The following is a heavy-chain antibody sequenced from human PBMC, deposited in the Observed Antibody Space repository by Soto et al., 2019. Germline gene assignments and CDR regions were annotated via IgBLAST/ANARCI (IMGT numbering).Heavy chain of an antibody. D-gene: IGHD6-6*01. CDR1: RFTFSSYA. CDR2: ISGSGGST. Sequence: HPGGSLRLSCAASRFTFSSYAMNWVRQAPGKGLEWVSAISGSGGSTHYADSVKGRFTISRDNSKNTLYLQMNSLRAEDTAVYYCAKDQYGSSSYYYYGMDVWGQGTTVTVSS. V-gene: IGHV3-23*01. CDR3: AKDQYGSSSYYYYGMDV. J-gene: IGHJ6*02.